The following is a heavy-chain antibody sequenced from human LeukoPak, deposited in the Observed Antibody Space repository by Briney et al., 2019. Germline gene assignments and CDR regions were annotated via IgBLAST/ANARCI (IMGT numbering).Heavy chain of an antibody. J-gene: IGHJ4*02. CDR1: GFTFTNYA. V-gene: IGHV3-23*01. Sequence: GGSLRLSCAASGFTFTNYAMTWVRQAPGKGLEWVSSISSSGDSTYCADSVRGRFTISRDNSKNTLYLQMNSLRAEDTAVYYCTKRGAYYVDYWGRGIPVTVSS. D-gene: IGHD3-16*01. CDR3: TKRGAYYVDY. CDR2: ISSSGDST.